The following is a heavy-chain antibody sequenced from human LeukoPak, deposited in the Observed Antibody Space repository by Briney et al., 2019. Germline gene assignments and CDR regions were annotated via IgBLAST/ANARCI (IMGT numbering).Heavy chain of an antibody. J-gene: IGHJ6*02. CDR1: DGSINSYY. D-gene: IGHD1-26*01. V-gene: IGHV4-59*01. Sequence: NSSETPSLTCSVSDGSINSYYWSWIRRPPGKGLEWIGYIYYNGNTNYSPSLKSRVTMSVDTSKNLFSLKVSSVTAADTAVYYCARGRSNYYGMDVWGQGTTVTVSS. CDR2: IYYNGNT. CDR3: ARGRSNYYGMDV.